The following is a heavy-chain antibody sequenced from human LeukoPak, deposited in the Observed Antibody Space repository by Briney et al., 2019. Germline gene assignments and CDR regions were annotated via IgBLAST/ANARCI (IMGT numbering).Heavy chain of an antibody. V-gene: IGHV1-2*02. J-gene: IGHJ4*02. CDR2: INPNSGGT. Sequence: ASVKVSCKASGYTFTSYGISWVRQAPGQGLEWMGWINPNSGGTNYAQKFQGRVTMTRDTSISTAYMELNSLRAEDTAVYYCARAPQFDLLTGYAGFYFDYWGQGTPVTVSS. CDR1: GYTFTSYG. D-gene: IGHD3-9*01. CDR3: ARAPQFDLLTGYAGFYFDY.